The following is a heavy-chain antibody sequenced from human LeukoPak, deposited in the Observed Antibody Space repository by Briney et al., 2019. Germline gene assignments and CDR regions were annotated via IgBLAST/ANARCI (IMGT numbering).Heavy chain of an antibody. CDR2: IYYSGNT. CDR3: ARHVVSFNWFDP. D-gene: IGHD2-2*01. Sequence: PSETLSLTCTVSGGSISSSNYYWGWIRQPPGKGLEWIGYIYYSGNTNYNPSLKSRVTISVDTSKNQFSLKLGSVTAADTAVYYCARHVVSFNWFDPWGQGTPVTVSP. V-gene: IGHV4-61*05. CDR1: GGSISSSNYY. J-gene: IGHJ5*02.